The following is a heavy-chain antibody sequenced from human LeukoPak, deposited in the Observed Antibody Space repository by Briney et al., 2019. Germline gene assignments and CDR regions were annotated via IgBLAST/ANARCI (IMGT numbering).Heavy chain of an antibody. V-gene: IGHV3-74*01. Sequence: GGSLRPSCAASGFTFSSYWMHWVRHAPGKGLVWVSRINSDGSSTSYADSVKGRFTISRDNAKNTLYLQMNSLRAEDTAVYYCARDHVLSELELRPQDYWGQGTLVTVSS. J-gene: IGHJ4*02. CDR1: GFTFSSYW. CDR3: ARDHVLSELELRPQDY. D-gene: IGHD1-7*01. CDR2: INSDGSST.